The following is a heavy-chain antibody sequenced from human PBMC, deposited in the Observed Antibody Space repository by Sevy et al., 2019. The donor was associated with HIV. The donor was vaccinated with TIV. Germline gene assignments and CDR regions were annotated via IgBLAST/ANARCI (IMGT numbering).Heavy chain of an antibody. J-gene: IGHJ6*02. CDR2: ISWDGGST. V-gene: IGHV3-43*01. Sequence: GGSLRLSCAASGFTFDDYTMHWVRQAPGKGLEWVXLISWDGGSTXYADSVKGRFTISRDNSKNSLYLQMNSLRTEDTALYYCAKDILPASREDYYYXGMDXWGXXTTVTVSS. CDR3: AKDILPASREDYYYXGMDX. CDR1: GFTFDDYT.